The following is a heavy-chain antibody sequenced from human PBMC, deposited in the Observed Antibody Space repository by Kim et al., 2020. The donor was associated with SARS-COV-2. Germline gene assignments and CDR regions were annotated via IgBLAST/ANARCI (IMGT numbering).Heavy chain of an antibody. Sequence: SETLSLTCAVYGGSFSGYYWSWIRQPPGKGLEWIGEINHSGSTNYNPSLKSRVTISVDTSKNQFSLKLSSVTAADTAVYYCARGLGLLWFGELAGWFDPWGQGTLVTVSS. CDR3: ARGLGLLWFGELAGWFDP. CDR1: GGSFSGYY. V-gene: IGHV4-34*01. J-gene: IGHJ5*02. CDR2: INHSGST. D-gene: IGHD3-10*01.